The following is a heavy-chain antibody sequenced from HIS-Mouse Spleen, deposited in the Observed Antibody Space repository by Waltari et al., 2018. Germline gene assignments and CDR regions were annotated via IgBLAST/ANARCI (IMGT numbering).Heavy chain of an antibody. J-gene: IGHJ4*02. CDR1: GFTFRSYS. CDR3: ARDPGIIAVAGYYFDY. Sequence: EVQLVESGGGLVKPGGSLRLSCAASGFTFRSYSMNWVRQAPGKGLEWVSSISSSSSYIYYADSVKGRFTISRDNAKNSLYLQMNSLRAEDTAVYYCARDPGIIAVAGYYFDYWGQGTLVTVSS. D-gene: IGHD6-19*01. CDR2: ISSSSSYI. V-gene: IGHV3-21*01.